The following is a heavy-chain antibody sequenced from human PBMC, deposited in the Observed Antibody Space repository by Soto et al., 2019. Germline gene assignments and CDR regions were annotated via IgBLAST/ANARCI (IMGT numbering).Heavy chain of an antibody. D-gene: IGHD6-19*01. Sequence: PWGSLRLSCAASGFTFSDYYMSWIRQAPGKGLEWVSYISSSGSTIYYADSVKGRFTISRDNAKNSLYLQMNSLRAEDTAVYYCARVAVGWTTYYYYMDVWGKGTTVTVSS. V-gene: IGHV3-11*01. CDR2: ISSSGSTI. CDR3: ARVAVGWTTYYYYMDV. J-gene: IGHJ6*03. CDR1: GFTFSDYY.